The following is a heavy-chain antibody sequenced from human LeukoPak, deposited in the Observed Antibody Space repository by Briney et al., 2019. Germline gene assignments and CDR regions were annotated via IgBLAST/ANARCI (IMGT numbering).Heavy chain of an antibody. CDR1: GGSISSYY. D-gene: IGHD6-19*01. CDR2: IYYSGST. V-gene: IGHV4-59*01. J-gene: IGHJ6*02. Sequence: PSETLSLTCTVSGGSISSYYWSWIRQPPGKGLEWIGYIYYSGSTNYNPSLKSRVTISVDTSKNQFSLKLSSVTAADTAVYYCARDHAGYSSGWYYYYGVDVWGQGTTVTVSS. CDR3: ARDHAGYSSGWYYYYGVDV.